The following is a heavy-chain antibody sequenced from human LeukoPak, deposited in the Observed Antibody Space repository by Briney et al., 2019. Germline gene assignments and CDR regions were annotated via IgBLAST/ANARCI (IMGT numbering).Heavy chain of an antibody. CDR2: ISSSGSTI. J-gene: IGHJ4*02. D-gene: IGHD6-6*01. Sequence: GGSLRLSCAAPRFTFSSYEMNWVRQAPGKGLEWVSYISSSGSTIYYADSVKGRFTISRDNAKNSLYLQMNSLRAEDTAVYYCARDRLSIAARTFDYWGQGTLVTVSS. CDR3: ARDRLSIAARTFDY. CDR1: RFTFSSYE. V-gene: IGHV3-48*03.